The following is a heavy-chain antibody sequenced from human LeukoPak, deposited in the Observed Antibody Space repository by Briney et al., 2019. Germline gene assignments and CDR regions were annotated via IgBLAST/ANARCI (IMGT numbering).Heavy chain of an antibody. CDR3: ARLPSYYDILTGYGGFDY. CDR2: IYTSGST. V-gene: IGHV4-4*07. J-gene: IGHJ4*02. Sequence: PSETLSLTCTVSGGSISSYYWSWLRQPAGKGLEWIGRIYTSGSTNYNPSLTSRVTMSVDTSKNQFSLKLSSVTAADTAVYYCARLPSYYDILTGYGGFDYWGQGTLVTVSS. D-gene: IGHD3-9*01. CDR1: GGSISSYY.